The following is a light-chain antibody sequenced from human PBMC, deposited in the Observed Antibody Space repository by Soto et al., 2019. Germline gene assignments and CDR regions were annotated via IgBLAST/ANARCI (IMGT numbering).Light chain of an antibody. CDR1: QSISTW. V-gene: IGKV1-5*01. CDR3: QQYNSDSRT. Sequence: DIQMTQSPSTLSASVGDRVTITCRASQSISTWLAWYQQKPGNAPKLLIFDASNLESGDPSRFSGSGSGTEFTLTIDSLQPDDFATYYCQQYNSDSRTFGQGTELDIK. J-gene: IGKJ1*01. CDR2: DAS.